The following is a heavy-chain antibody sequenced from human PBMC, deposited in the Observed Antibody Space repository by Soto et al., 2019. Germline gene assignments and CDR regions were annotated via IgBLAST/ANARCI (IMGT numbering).Heavy chain of an antibody. CDR1: GFTFSDHY. CDR2: TRNKANSYTT. V-gene: IGHV3-72*01. CDR3: VQGPLGYYYGMDV. Sequence: EVQLVESGGGLVQPGGSLRLSCAASGFTFSDHYMDWVRQAPGKGLEWVGRTRNKANSYTTEYAASVKGRFTISRDDSKNSLYLQMNSLKTEDTAVYYCVQGPLGYYYGMDVWGQGTTVTVSS. J-gene: IGHJ6*02.